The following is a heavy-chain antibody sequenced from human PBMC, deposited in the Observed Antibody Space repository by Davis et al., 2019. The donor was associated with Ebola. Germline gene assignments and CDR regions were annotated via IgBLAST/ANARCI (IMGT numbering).Heavy chain of an antibody. CDR3: ARDRRNWYPEVGGFDI. D-gene: IGHD1-26*01. Sequence: GGSLRLSCAASGFTFSSYSMNWVRQAPGKGLEWVSSISSSSSCLYYADSVKGRFTISRDNVKNSLFLQMNSLRAEDTAVYYCARDRRNWYPEVGGFDIWGQGTMVTVSS. CDR1: GFTFSSYS. V-gene: IGHV3-21*01. CDR2: ISSSSSCL. J-gene: IGHJ3*02.